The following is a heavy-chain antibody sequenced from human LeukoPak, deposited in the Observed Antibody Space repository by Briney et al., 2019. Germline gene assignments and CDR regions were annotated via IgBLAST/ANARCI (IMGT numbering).Heavy chain of an antibody. V-gene: IGHV3-11*01. J-gene: IGHJ5*02. D-gene: IGHD3-16*01. CDR2: ISSSGSTI. Sequence: PGGSLRLSCAASGFTFSDYYMSWIRQAPGKGLEWVSYISSSGSTIYYADSVKGRFTISRDNAKNSLYLQMNSLRAEDTAVHYCAREGGDGPFNWFDPWGQGTLVTVSS. CDR3: AREGGDGPFNWFDP. CDR1: GFTFSDYY.